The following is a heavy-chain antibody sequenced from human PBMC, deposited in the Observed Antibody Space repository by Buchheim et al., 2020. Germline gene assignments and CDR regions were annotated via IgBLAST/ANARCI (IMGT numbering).Heavy chain of an antibody. D-gene: IGHD2-2*02. CDR2: IWYDGSNT. CDR1: GFTFSNFG. J-gene: IGHJ4*02. CDR3: ARFSMGYCSSPSCNTIDY. V-gene: IGHV3-33*01. Sequence: QVQLVESGGGVVQPGRSLRLSCEASGFTFSNFGMHWVRQAPGKGLEWVAVIWYDGSNTYYANSVKGRFTISRDNSKSTLYLQMNTLRAEDTAVYYCARFSMGYCSSPSCNTIDYWGQGTL.